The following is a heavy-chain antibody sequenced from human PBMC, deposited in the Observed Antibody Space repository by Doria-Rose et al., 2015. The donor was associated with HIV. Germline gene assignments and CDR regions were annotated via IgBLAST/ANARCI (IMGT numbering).Heavy chain of an antibody. Sequence: QVQLQESGPGLVKPSETLSLTCSVSGGSISHYYWSWIRQPPGKVLEYIGDIFYTRSTNYSPSLKSRVSISIDTSKNKFSLRLSSVTAADTPVYYCARVLSGTYDYWGQGTLVTVSS. CDR1: GGSISHYY. J-gene: IGHJ4*02. CDR3: ARVLSGTYDY. V-gene: IGHV4-59*01. CDR2: IFYTRST. D-gene: IGHD1-26*01.